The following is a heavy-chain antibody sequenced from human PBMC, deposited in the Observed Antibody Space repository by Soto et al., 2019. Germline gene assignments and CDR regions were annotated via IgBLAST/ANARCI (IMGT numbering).Heavy chain of an antibody. V-gene: IGHV1-69*13. J-gene: IGHJ4*02. CDR2: IIPIFGTA. CDR3: ASSPYVDTAMVSV. D-gene: IGHD5-18*01. CDR1: VGSFSSYA. Sequence: SVKVSCKASVGSFSSYAISWVRQAPGQGLEWMGGIIPIFGTANYAQKFQGRVTITADESTSTAYMELSSLRSEDTAVYYCASSPYVDTAMVSVWGQGTLVTVSS.